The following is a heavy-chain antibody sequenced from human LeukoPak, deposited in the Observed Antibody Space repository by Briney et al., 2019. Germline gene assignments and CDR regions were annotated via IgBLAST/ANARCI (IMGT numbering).Heavy chain of an antibody. CDR2: RWYDGSNK. CDR3: AREGPRGNSQFDY. V-gene: IGHV3-33*01. CDR1: GVTFSSYG. D-gene: IGHD2/OR15-2a*01. Sequence: PGGSLRLSCAASGVTFSSYGLHWVRQAPGKGLEWVALRWYDGSNKYYADSVKGRLTISRDNSKNTLYLQMNSLRAEDTAVYYCAREGPRGNSQFDYWGQGTLVTVSS. J-gene: IGHJ4*02.